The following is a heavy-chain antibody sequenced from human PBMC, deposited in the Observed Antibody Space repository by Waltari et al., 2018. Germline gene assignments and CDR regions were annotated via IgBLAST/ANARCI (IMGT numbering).Heavy chain of an antibody. CDR2: IYYSGST. CDR3: ARHEEEGAFDI. V-gene: IGHV4-39*01. CDR1: GGSISSSSYY. Sequence: QLQLQESGPGLVKPSETLSLTCPVSGGSISSSSYYWGWIRQHPGKGLEWIGSIYYSGSTYYNPSRKSRVTISVDTSKNQFSLKLSSVTAADTAVYYCARHEEEGAFDIWGQGTMVTVSS. J-gene: IGHJ3*02.